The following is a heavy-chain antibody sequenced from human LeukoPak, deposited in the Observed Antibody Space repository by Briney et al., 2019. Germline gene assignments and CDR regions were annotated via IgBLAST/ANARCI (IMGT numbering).Heavy chain of an antibody. CDR3: AKYAPPTTMVTRFFDY. CDR1: GFSLSSSA. D-gene: IGHD4-23*01. J-gene: IGHJ4*02. V-gene: IGHV3-23*01. Sequence: GGSLRLSCVASGFSLSSSAMTWVRQAPGKGLEWVSVIGHDGGGIQYADSVKGRFSISRDTSKNTLYLQMNSLRAEDTAVYYCAKYAPPTTMVTRFFDYWGQGTLVTVSS. CDR2: IGHDGGGI.